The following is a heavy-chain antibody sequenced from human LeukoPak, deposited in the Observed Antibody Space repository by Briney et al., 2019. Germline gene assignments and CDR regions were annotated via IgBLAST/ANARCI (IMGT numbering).Heavy chain of an antibody. CDR2: IYPGDSDT. V-gene: IGHV5-51*01. CDR3: ARHSDFDWLPFDY. CDR1: GYSFTTYW. D-gene: IGHD3-9*01. J-gene: IGHJ4*02. Sequence: GESLKISCKGSGYSFTTYWIGWVRQLPGKGLEGMGIIYPGDSDTRYSPSFQGQVTISADKSISTAHLQWSSLKASDTAMYYCARHSDFDWLPFDYWGQGTLVTVSS.